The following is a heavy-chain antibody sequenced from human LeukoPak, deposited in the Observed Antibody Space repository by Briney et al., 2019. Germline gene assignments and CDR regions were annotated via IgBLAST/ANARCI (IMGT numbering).Heavy chain of an antibody. Sequence: PGGSLRLSCAASGFTVSSNYMSWVRQAPGKGLEWVSVIYSGGSTYYADSVKGRFTIPRDNPKNTLYLQMNSLRAEDTAVYYCARDTLDSSGYYGTDYYYYGMDVWGQGTTVTVSS. J-gene: IGHJ6*02. D-gene: IGHD3-22*01. CDR3: ARDTLDSSGYYGTDYYYYGMDV. V-gene: IGHV3-66*01. CDR2: IYSGGST. CDR1: GFTVSSNY.